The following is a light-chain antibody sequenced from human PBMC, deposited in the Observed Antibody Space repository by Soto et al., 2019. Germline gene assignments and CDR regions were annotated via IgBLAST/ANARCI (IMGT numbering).Light chain of an antibody. Sequence: QSALTQPRSVSGSPGQSVTISCTGTSSNIGGYTYVSWYQQNPGKAPKVMIYDVSKRPSGVPDRFSGSKSGYSASLTISGLQAEDEADYYCCSYAGSNPLVFGGGTKVAVL. J-gene: IGLJ3*02. CDR2: DVS. V-gene: IGLV2-11*01. CDR1: SSNIGGYTY. CDR3: CSYAGSNPLV.